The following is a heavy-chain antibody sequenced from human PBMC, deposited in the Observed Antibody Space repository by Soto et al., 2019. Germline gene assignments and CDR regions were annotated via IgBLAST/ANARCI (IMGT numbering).Heavy chain of an antibody. CDR2: INPTDSET. D-gene: IGHD4-17*01. CDR3: ASPTMTSTSFYYAMDV. J-gene: IGHJ6*02. CDR1: GHRFTTYW. V-gene: IGHV5-10-1*01. Sequence: PGESLKISCKTSGHRFTTYWISWVRQMPWKGLEYMGKINPTDSETNYSPSFEGHVTFSVDRSTSTAYVRWNSLKASDTAMYYCASPTMTSTSFYYAMDVWGQGTTVTVSS.